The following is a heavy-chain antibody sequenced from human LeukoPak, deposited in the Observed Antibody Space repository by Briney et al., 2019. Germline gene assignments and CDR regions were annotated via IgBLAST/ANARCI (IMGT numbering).Heavy chain of an antibody. Sequence: SETLSLTCTVSGGSISSRNYYWGWIRQPPGKGLEWVGSIYYRGSTYYNLSLKSRVTISVDTSKNQFSLKLSSVTAADTAVYFCARPTFSGYYSGPFDIWGQGTIVTVSS. CDR1: GGSISSRNYY. CDR2: IYYRGST. V-gene: IGHV4-39*01. J-gene: IGHJ3*02. CDR3: ARPTFSGYYSGPFDI. D-gene: IGHD3-22*01.